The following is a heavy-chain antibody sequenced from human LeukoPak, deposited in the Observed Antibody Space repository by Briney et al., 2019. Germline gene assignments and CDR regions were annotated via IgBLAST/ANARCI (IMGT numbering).Heavy chain of an antibody. D-gene: IGHD3-10*01. CDR1: GGTFSSYA. V-gene: IGHV1-69*05. Sequence: SAKVSCKASGGTFSSYAITWVRQAPGQGLEWMGRIVPIFGTTHYAQNLQGRATITTDESTGTAYMELSGLRSEDTAVYFCARSYGSGSFLDYWGQGTLVTVSS. CDR2: IVPIFGTT. CDR3: ARSYGSGSFLDY. J-gene: IGHJ4*02.